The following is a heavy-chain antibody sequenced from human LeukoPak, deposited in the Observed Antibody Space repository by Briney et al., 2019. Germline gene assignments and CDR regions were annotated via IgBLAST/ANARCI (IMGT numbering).Heavy chain of an antibody. Sequence: GGSLRLSCAASGFTFSAFWMSWVRQGPGKGLEWVASIKPDGSDSHHVDTVMGRFTISRDNAKNLLYLQMNSLSAEDTAVYYCARLFGGVTTFDYWGQGALVTVSS. D-gene: IGHD4-17*01. CDR3: ARLFGGVTTFDY. CDR1: GFTFSAFW. CDR2: IKPDGSDS. V-gene: IGHV3-7*01. J-gene: IGHJ4*02.